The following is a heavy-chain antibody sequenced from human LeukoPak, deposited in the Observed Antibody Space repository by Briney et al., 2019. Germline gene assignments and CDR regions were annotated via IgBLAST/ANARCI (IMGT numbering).Heavy chain of an antibody. CDR1: GGSISSYY. D-gene: IGHD3-10*01. Sequence: SETLSLTCTVSGGSISSYYWSWIRQPPGKGLEWIGYIYYSGNTNYNPSLKSRVTISLDTPKNQFSLKLTSVTAADTAVYYCARDGGYGSGSALWGQGTLITVSS. CDR2: IYYSGNT. V-gene: IGHV4-59*01. J-gene: IGHJ4*02. CDR3: ARDGGYGSGSAL.